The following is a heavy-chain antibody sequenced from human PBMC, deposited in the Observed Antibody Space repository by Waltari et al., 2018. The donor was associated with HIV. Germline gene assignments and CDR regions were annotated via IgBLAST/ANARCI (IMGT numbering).Heavy chain of an antibody. V-gene: IGHV3-73*02. J-gene: IGHJ4*02. D-gene: IGHD4-17*01. CDR2: IRSKANSYAR. CDR1: ALPFTASP. Sequence: EVQLVESGGGSVQPGGSLTLSCAASALPFTASPIPSFRQASGKGREGVGRIRSKANSYARADAAAVKGRFNISRDDSKNTAYLKMNSLKTEDTAVYYWTRDNDYGLDYWGQGTLVTVSS. CDR3: TRDNDYGLDY.